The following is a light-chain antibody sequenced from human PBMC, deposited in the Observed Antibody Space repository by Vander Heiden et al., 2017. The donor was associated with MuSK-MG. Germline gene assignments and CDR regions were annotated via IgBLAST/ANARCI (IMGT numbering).Light chain of an antibody. CDR1: QSISSY. CDR3: QQSYSTPWT. CDR2: AAS. J-gene: IGKJ1*01. V-gene: IGKV1-39*01. Sequence: DIQMTQSPSSLSASVGDRVTITCRASQSISSYLNWYQQKPGKAPKLLIYAASSLQSGVPSRFSGSGSGTDFTLTISSLQPEDFATYYSQQSYSTPWTFGQGTKVEIK.